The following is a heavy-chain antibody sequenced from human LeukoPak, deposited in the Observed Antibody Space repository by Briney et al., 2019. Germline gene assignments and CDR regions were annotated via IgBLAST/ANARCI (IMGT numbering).Heavy chain of an antibody. CDR1: GFTFSSYG. CDR2: ISYDGNNK. J-gene: IGHJ4*02. D-gene: IGHD2-2*01. CDR3: AKGYCGSTSCPPIDY. V-gene: IGHV3-30*18. Sequence: GRSLRLSCAASGFTFSSYGMHRVRQAPGKGLEWVAVISYDGNNKYYADSVKGRFTISRDNFKNTLYLQMNSLRAEDTAMYYCAKGYCGSTSCPPIDYWGQGALVTVSS.